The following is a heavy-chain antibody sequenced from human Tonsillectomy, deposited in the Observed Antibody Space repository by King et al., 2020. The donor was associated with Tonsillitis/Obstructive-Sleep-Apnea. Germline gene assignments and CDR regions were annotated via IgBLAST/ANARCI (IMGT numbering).Heavy chain of an antibody. J-gene: IGHJ4*02. Sequence: LVESGGGVVQPGRSMRLSCAASGFTFRTYGMHWVRQAPGKGLEWVAVISNDGSIKYYADSVKGRFTISRDNSKNTLYLQVNSLRAEDTAVYYCAKEAYSSGLATFFDDWGRGSGVTVAS. CDR3: AKEAYSSGLATFFDD. D-gene: IGHD6-19*01. CDR1: GFTFRTYG. V-gene: IGHV3-30*18. CDR2: ISNDGSIK.